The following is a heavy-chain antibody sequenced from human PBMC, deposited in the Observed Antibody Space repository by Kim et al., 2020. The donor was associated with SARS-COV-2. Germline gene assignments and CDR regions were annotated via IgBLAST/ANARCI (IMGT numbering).Heavy chain of an antibody. CDR2: ISGGGGST. V-gene: IGHV3-23*01. CDR1: GFRFTDHA. Sequence: GGSLRLSCAASGFRFTDHAMSWVRQAQGRGLEWVATISGGGGSTFYAASVAGRFTISRDRSTNTLLLQMNSLRVEDTAVYYCAKDQRDYDVWTAYLYF. CDR3: AKDQRDYDVWTAYLYF. D-gene: IGHD3-3*01. J-gene: IGHJ2*01.